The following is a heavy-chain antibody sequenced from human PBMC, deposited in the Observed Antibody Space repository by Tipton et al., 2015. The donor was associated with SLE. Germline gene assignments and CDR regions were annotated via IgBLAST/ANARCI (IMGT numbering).Heavy chain of an antibody. CDR2: IYTSGST. Sequence: TLSLTCAVYGGSFSSYYWSWIRQPAWKGLEWIGRIYTSGSTNYNPSLKSRVTMSVDTSKNQFSLKLSSVTAADTAVYYCASGSIVLRYYGMDVWGQGTTVTVSS. CDR1: GGSFSSYY. V-gene: IGHV4-59*10. J-gene: IGHJ6*02. D-gene: IGHD2-8*02. CDR3: ASGSIVLRYYGMDV.